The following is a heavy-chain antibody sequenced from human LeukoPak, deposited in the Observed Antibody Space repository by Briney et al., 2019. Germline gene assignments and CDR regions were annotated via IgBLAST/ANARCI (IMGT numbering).Heavy chain of an antibody. CDR1: GGSISSGDYY. CDR3: ARGNGEQQLTGDY. V-gene: IGHV4-30-4*01. Sequence: PSQTLSFTCSVSGGSISSGDYYWTWIRQPPGKGLEWIGYVYYTGGTDYNPSLRSRVTISVDTSKNQFSLKLTSVTAADTAVYYCARGNGEQQLTGDYWGQGTLVTVSS. D-gene: IGHD6-13*01. J-gene: IGHJ4*02. CDR2: VYYTGGT.